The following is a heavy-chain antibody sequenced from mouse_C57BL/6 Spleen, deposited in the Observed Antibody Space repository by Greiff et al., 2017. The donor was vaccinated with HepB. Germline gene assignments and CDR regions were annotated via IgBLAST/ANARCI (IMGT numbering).Heavy chain of an antibody. Sequence: VQLQQSGAELVKPGASVKISCKASGYTFTDYYINWVKQRPGQGLEWIGKIGPGSGSTYYNEKFKGKATLTADKSSSTAYMQLSSLTSEDSAVYFCARSLDSSGYLPWFAYWGQGTLVTVSA. D-gene: IGHD3-2*02. V-gene: IGHV1-77*01. CDR3: ARSLDSSGYLPWFAY. CDR1: GYTFTDYY. J-gene: IGHJ3*01. CDR2: IGPGSGST.